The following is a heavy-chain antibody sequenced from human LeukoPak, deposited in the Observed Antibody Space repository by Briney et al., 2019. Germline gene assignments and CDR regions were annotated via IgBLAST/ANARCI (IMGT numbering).Heavy chain of an antibody. CDR1: GFTFSNYG. CDR3: ARDKPEFQWLSPFVY. Sequence: PGGSLRLSCAASGFTFSNYGMHWVRQAPGKGLEWVALISYDGSNKKYADSVKGRFTISRDNSKNTLYLEMNSLRSDDTAVYYCARDKPEFQWLSPFVYWGQGALVTVSS. J-gene: IGHJ4*02. V-gene: IGHV3-30*03. CDR2: ISYDGSNK. D-gene: IGHD6-19*01.